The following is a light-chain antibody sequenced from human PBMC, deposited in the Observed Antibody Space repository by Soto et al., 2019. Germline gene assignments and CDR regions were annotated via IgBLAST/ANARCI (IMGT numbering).Light chain of an antibody. Sequence: QSALTQPASVSGSPGQSITISCTGTSSDVGGYNYVSWYQQHPGKAPKLMIYDVSNRPSGVSNRFSGSKSGNTASLTISGLQAEDEADYYCSSYTSSSTLAVFGGGTKLTFL. CDR1: SSDVGGYNY. J-gene: IGLJ2*01. V-gene: IGLV2-14*01. CDR2: DVS. CDR3: SSYTSSSTLAV.